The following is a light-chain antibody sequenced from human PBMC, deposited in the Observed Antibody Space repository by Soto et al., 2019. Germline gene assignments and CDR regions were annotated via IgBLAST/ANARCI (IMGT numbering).Light chain of an antibody. J-gene: IGLJ2*01. Sequence: NFMLTQPHSVSESPGKTVTISCTRSSGSIANNYVQWYQQRSGSAPTAVIHEDDQRPSGVPDRFSGSIDRSSNSASLTISGLKTEDEADYYCQSYDSTNQGVFGGGTKLTVL. CDR1: SGSIANNY. CDR2: EDD. CDR3: QSYDSTNQGV. V-gene: IGLV6-57*03.